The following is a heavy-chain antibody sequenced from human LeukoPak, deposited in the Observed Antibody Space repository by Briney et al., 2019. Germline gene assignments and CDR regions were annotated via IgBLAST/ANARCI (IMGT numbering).Heavy chain of an antibody. CDR2: IYTSGST. V-gene: IGHV4-61*02. CDR3: ASGSYYVLGNYYYYYMDV. J-gene: IGHJ6*03. Sequence: SETLSLTCTVSGGSISSGSYYWSWIRQPAGKGLEWIGRIYTSGSTNYNPSLKSRVTISVDTSKNQFSLKLSSVTAADTAVYYCASGSYYVLGNYYYYYMDVWGKGTTVTVSS. CDR1: GGSISSGSYY. D-gene: IGHD1-26*01.